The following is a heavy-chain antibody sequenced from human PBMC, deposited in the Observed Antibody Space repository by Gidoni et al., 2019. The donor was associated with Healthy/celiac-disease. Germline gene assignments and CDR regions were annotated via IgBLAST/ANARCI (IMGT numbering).Heavy chain of an antibody. Sequence: QVQLVESGGGVVQPGRSLRLSCAASGFTFSSSGMHWVRQAPGKGLEWVAVISYDGSNKYYADSVKGRFTISRDNSKNTLYLQMNSLRAEDTAVYYCAKDRYLMTTVTTPFRDKYYYYYYGMDVWGQGTTVTVSS. CDR1: GFTFSSSG. D-gene: IGHD4-17*01. J-gene: IGHJ6*02. V-gene: IGHV3-30*18. CDR3: AKDRYLMTTVTTPFRDKYYYYYYGMDV. CDR2: ISYDGSNK.